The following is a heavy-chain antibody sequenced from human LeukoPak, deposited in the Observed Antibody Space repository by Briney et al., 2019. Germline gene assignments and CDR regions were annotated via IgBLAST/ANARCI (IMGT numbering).Heavy chain of an antibody. CDR3: ARETSEQYHYFDS. CDR2: INPHSGGT. D-gene: IGHD1-1*01. J-gene: IGHJ4*02. CDR1: GYTFTGYY. V-gene: IGHV1-2*02. Sequence: GASVKVSCKASGYTFTGYYIHWVRQAPGQGLEWMGWINPHSGGTNYAQKFQGRVTMTRDTSINTAYMELSRLRSDDTAVYYCARETSEQYHYFDSWGQGTLVTVSS.